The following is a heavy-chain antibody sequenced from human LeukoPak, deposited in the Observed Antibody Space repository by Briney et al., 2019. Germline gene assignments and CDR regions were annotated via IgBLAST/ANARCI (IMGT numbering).Heavy chain of an antibody. CDR3: ARSDCYGGNCYTFRFDR. CDR1: GASISESY. J-gene: IGHJ5*02. Sequence: SETLSLTCTVSGASISESYWSWIRQPAGKGLEWIGHLHPGVTTSYNPSLRSRVAMSVDTSRNEISLTLTSVTGADTAVYYCARSDCYGGNCYTFRFDRWGQGTEVVVSS. CDR2: LHPGVTT. D-gene: IGHD2-15*01. V-gene: IGHV4-4*07.